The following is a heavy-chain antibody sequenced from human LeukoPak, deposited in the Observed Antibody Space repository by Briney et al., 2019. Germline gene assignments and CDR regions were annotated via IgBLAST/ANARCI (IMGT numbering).Heavy chain of an antibody. V-gene: IGHV3-30*02. J-gene: IGHJ6*02. D-gene: IGHD3-22*01. Sequence: PGGSLRLSCAASGFTFSSYGMHWVRQAPGKGLEWVAVIWYDGSNKYYADSVKGRFTISRDHSKSTLYLQMNSLRAEDTAVYYCAKVMEDSAGYYGNYYYYGMDVWGQGTTVTVSS. CDR3: AKVMEDSAGYYGNYYYYGMDV. CDR1: GFTFSSYG. CDR2: IWYDGSNK.